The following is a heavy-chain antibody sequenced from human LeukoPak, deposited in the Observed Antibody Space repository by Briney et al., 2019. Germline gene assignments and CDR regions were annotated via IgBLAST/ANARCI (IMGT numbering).Heavy chain of an antibody. CDR1: GFTFSSYS. CDR2: ISSSSSYI. Sequence: GGSLRLSCAAYGFTFSSYSMTWVRQAPGKGLGWVSSISSSSSYIYYADSVKGRFTIYRDNAKNSLYLQMNSLRAEDTAVYYCARDYYDFWSGVSGWFDPWGQGTLVTVSS. J-gene: IGHJ5*02. V-gene: IGHV3-21*01. CDR3: ARDYYDFWSGVSGWFDP. D-gene: IGHD3-3*01.